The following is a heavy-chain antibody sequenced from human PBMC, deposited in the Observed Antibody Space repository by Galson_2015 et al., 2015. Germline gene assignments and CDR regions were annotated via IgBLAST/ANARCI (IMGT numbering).Heavy chain of an antibody. D-gene: IGHD6-6*01. J-gene: IGHJ3*01. CDR3: ARVEDGSSFSAFDF. CDR1: GFTFSTYD. Sequence: SLRLSCAASGFTFSTYDMAWVRQAPGKGQERVSSISTSSSNIYYADSVKGRFTISRDNAKNSLYLQMNSLKDEDTAVYYCARVEDGSSFSAFDFWGQGTVVTVSS. V-gene: IGHV3-21*01. CDR2: ISTSSSNI.